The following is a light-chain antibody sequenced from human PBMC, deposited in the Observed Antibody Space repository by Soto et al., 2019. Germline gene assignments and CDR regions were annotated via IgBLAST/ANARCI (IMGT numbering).Light chain of an antibody. V-gene: IGKV1-17*01. Sequence: DIQMTQSPSSLSASVGDRVTITCRASQGIRNALGWYQQKPGKAPKRLIYAASSFQSGVPSRFSGSGSWTEFNPTISSLQPEDFATYYYLQHNSYPWTFGQGTKVDIK. CDR2: AAS. J-gene: IGKJ1*01. CDR3: LQHNSYPWT. CDR1: QGIRNA.